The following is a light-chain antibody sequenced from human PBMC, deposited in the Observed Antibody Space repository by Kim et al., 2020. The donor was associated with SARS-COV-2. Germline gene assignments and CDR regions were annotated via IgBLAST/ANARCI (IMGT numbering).Light chain of an antibody. CDR2: DAS. CDR3: QQCSSWPLT. J-gene: IGKJ4*01. Sequence: LSPGESATLSCRASQSVSRSLAWYQQKPGQAPRLLIYDASNRAPGIPASFSGSGSGTDFTLTISSLEPEDFAVYYCQQCSSWPLTFGGGTKVEIK. V-gene: IGKV3-11*01. CDR1: QSVSRS.